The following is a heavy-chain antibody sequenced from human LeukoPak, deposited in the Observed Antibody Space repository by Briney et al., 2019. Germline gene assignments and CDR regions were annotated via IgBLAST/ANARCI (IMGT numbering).Heavy chain of an antibody. Sequence: SETLSLTCTVSGGSISSSSYYWSWIRQPPGKGLEWIGEINHSGSTNYNPSLKSRVTISVDTSKNQFSLKLSSVTAADTAVYYCAAKRYYDFWSGYYAFDIWGQGTMVTVSS. D-gene: IGHD3-3*01. V-gene: IGHV4-39*07. J-gene: IGHJ3*02. CDR2: INHSGST. CDR1: GGSISSSSYY. CDR3: AAKRYYDFWSGYYAFDI.